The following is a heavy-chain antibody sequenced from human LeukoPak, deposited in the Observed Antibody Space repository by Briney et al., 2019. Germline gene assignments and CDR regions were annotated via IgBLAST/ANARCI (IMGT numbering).Heavy chain of an antibody. CDR2: VYSGGLT. CDR1: GFTVSDNY. Sequence: GGSLRPSCAASGFTVSDNYMSWVRQAPGKGLEWVSTVYSGGLTYYADPVKGGFTISRDNSKNTLYLQMSSLRAEDTAVYYCVRDRWPGLGNFWGQGTTVTVSS. V-gene: IGHV3-66*01. CDR3: VRDRWPGLGNF. D-gene: IGHD7-27*01. J-gene: IGHJ6*02.